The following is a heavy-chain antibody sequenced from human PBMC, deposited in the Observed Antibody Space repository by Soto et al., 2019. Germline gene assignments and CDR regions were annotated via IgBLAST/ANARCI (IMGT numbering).Heavy chain of an antibody. Sequence: GASVKVSCKASGYTFTGYYMHWVRQAPGQGLDWLGWFNPNIGGTNYAQKFQGWVTMTRDTSISTAYMELSRLSFDDTAVYYCARQIPYCSGGSCYSNPFDYWGQGTLVTVSS. J-gene: IGHJ4*02. D-gene: IGHD2-15*01. CDR2: FNPNIGGT. CDR3: ARQIPYCSGGSCYSNPFDY. CDR1: GYTFTGYY. V-gene: IGHV1-2*04.